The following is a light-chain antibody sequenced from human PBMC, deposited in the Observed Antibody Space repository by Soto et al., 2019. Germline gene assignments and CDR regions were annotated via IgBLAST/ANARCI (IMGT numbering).Light chain of an antibody. CDR3: QQRSNWPIT. V-gene: IGKV3-11*01. Sequence: EIVFTQSPSALSLSAVERATLACRASQSVSNYLAWYQQKPGQAPRLLIYDASNRATGIPARFSGSGSGTDFTLTISSLEPEDFAVYYCQQRSNWPITFGQGTRLEIK. CDR1: QSVSNY. J-gene: IGKJ5*01. CDR2: DAS.